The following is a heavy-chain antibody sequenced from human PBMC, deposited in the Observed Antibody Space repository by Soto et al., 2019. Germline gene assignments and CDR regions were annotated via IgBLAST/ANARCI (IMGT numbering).Heavy chain of an antibody. CDR3: ARGGTIVGAYFDY. Sequence: ASVKVSCKASGGTFSSYAISWVRQAPGQGLEWMGGIIPIFGTANYAQKFQGRVTITADESTSTAYMELSSLRSEDTAVYYCARGGTIVGAYFDYWGQGTLVTVSS. J-gene: IGHJ4*02. CDR1: GGTFSSYA. D-gene: IGHD1-26*01. V-gene: IGHV1-69*13. CDR2: IIPIFGTA.